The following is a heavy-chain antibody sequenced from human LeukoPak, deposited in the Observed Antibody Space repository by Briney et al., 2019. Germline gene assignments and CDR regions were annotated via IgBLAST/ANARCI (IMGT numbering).Heavy chain of an antibody. CDR1: GGSISTYY. CDR2: IYYTGST. Sequence: PSETLSLTCTVSGGSISTYYWSWIRQPPGKGLEWIGYIYYTGSTNYNPSLKSRVTISVDTSENEFSLTLSSVTAADTAVYYCARSTSSWFNTDYWGQGTLVTVSS. CDR3: ARSTSSWFNTDY. V-gene: IGHV4-59*01. J-gene: IGHJ4*02. D-gene: IGHD6-13*01.